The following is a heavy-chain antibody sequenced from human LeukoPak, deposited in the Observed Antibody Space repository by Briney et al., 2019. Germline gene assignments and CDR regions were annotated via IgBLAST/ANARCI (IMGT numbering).Heavy chain of an antibody. J-gene: IGHJ4*02. CDR1: GFTFSSYS. CDR3: ASQPRGFDY. CDR2: ISSSSGTI. V-gene: IGHV3-48*01. Sequence: GGSLRLSCAGSGFTFSSYSMNWVRQAPGKGLEWVSYISSSSGTIYYADSVKGRFTISRDDAKNSLYLQMNSLRAEDTAVYYYASQPRGFDYWGQGTLVTVSS.